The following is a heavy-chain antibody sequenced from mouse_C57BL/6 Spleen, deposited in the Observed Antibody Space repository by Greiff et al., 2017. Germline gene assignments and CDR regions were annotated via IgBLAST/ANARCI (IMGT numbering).Heavy chain of an antibody. CDR1: GYTFTDYN. D-gene: IGHD2-3*01. V-gene: IGHV1-22*01. J-gene: IGHJ4*01. CDR2: INPNNGGT. CDR3: ARRGIYDGYYVSYAMDY. Sequence: EVQLQQSGPELVKPGASVKMSCKASGYTFTDYNMHWVKQSHGKSLEWIGYINPNNGGTSYNQKFKGKATLTVNKSSSTAYMELRSLTSEDSAVYYCARRGIYDGYYVSYAMDYWGQGTSVTVSS.